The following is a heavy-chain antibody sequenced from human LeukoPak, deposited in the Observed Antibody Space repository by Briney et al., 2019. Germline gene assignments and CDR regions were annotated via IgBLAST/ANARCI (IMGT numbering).Heavy chain of an antibody. CDR2: ISGSGGST. CDR1: GFTFSSYA. V-gene: IGHV3-23*01. Sequence: GGSLRLSCAASGFTFSSYAMSWVRQAPGKGLEWVSAISGSGGSTYYADSVKGRFTISRDNSKNTLYLQMNSLRAEDTAVYYCARDSRVIVAGTVVYGMDVWGQGTTVTVSS. J-gene: IGHJ6*02. CDR3: ARDSRVIVAGTVVYGMDV. D-gene: IGHD6-19*01.